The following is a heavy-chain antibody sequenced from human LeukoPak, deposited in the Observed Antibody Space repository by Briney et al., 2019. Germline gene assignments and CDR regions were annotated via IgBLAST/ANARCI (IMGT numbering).Heavy chain of an antibody. CDR3: ARTTEGGYTHDYFYYYYMDV. Sequence: SETLSLTCAVSGGSISRSNWWSWVRQPPGKGLEWIGEIYHSGSTNYNPSLKSRLTISVDTSKNQFSLKLTSVTAADTAVYYCARTTEGGYTHDYFYYYYMDVWGKGTTVTISS. CDR2: IYHSGST. J-gene: IGHJ6*03. CDR1: GGSISRSNW. D-gene: IGHD5-18*01. V-gene: IGHV4-4*02.